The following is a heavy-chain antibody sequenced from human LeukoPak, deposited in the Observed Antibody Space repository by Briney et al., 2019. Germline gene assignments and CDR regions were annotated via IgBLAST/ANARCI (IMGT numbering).Heavy chain of an antibody. V-gene: IGHV3-23*01. CDR3: AKSRAYGYNLIDY. D-gene: IGHD5-24*01. CDR2: ISGSGGST. CDR1: GFTFSSYA. Sequence: GGSLRLSCAASGFTFSSYAMSWVRQAPGKGLEWVSAISGSGGSTCYADSVKGRFTISRDNSKNTLYLQMNSLRAEDTAVYYCAKSRAYGYNLIDYWGQGTLVTVSS. J-gene: IGHJ4*02.